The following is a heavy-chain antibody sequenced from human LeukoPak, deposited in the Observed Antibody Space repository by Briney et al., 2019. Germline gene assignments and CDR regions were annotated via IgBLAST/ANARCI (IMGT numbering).Heavy chain of an antibody. CDR3: AKVLGGGSCYSAVDY. V-gene: IGHV3-23*01. CDR2: ISGSGGST. J-gene: IGHJ4*02. D-gene: IGHD2-15*01. CDR1: GFTFSRYA. Sequence: PGGSLRLSCAASGFTFSRYAMSWVRQAPGKGLEWVSAISGSGGSTYYADSVKGRFTISRDNSKNTLYLQMNSLRAEDTAVYYCAKVLGGGSCYSAVDYWGQGTLVTVSS.